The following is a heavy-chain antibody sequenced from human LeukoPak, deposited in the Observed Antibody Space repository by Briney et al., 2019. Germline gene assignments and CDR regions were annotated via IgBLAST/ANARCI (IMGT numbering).Heavy chain of an antibody. Sequence: PGGSLRLSCAASGFTLSSYWMSWVRQAPGKGLEWVSYISSSGSTIYYADSVKGRFTISRDNAKNSLYLQMNSLRAEDTAVYYCASLTLAGSYLNSFDYWGQGTLVTVSS. CDR3: ASLTLAGSYLNSFDY. CDR2: ISSSGSTI. J-gene: IGHJ4*02. CDR1: GFTLSSYW. D-gene: IGHD3-10*01. V-gene: IGHV3-11*01.